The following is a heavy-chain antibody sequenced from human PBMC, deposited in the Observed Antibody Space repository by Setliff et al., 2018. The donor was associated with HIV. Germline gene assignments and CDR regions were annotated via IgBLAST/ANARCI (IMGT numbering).Heavy chain of an antibody. CDR1: GGSISTYY. D-gene: IGHD2-21*02. J-gene: IGHJ2*01. V-gene: IGHV4-39*01. Sequence: SETLSLTCSVSGGSISTYYWGWIRQPPGKGLEWIATLYYSRSTFYNPSLKSRIAISVDTSKNQFSLKLSSVTAADTAVYYCARHDGTYCGGDCYLLGYFDLWGRGTLVTVSS. CDR3: ARHDGTYCGGDCYLLGYFDL. CDR2: LYYSRST.